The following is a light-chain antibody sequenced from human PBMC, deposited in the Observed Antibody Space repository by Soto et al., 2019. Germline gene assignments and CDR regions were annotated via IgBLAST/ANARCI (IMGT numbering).Light chain of an antibody. J-gene: IGKJ4*01. V-gene: IGKV1-27*01. CDR1: QGIGSF. CDR2: AAS. CDR3: QKYNSAPLT. Sequence: DIQMTQSPSSLSASVGDRVTITCRASQGIGSFLAWYQQKPGKVPKLLIYAASSLQSGVPSRFRGSGSGTYFTLTISSLRPEDVASYYCQKYNSAPLTFGGGTKVELK.